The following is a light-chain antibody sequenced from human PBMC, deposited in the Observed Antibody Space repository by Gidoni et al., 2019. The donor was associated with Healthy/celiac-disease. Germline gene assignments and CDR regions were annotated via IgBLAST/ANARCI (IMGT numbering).Light chain of an antibody. CDR2: DAS. V-gene: IGKV3-11*01. Sequence: EIVLTQSPATLSLSPGERATLSCRASQSVSSYLAWYQQTPGQAPRLLIYDASNRATGIPARFSGSGSGTDFTLTISSLEPEDFAVYYCQQRSNWPPVFGPGTKVDIK. CDR3: QQRSNWPPV. J-gene: IGKJ3*01. CDR1: QSVSSY.